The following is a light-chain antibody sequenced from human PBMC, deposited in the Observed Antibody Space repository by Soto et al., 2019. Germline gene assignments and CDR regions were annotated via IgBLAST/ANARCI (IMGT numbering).Light chain of an antibody. J-gene: IGKJ1*01. V-gene: IGKV3-20*01. CDR1: QSVSSSS. Sequence: EIVLTQSPGTLSLFPGERATLSCKTSQSVSSSSLAWYQQKPGQAPRLLIYGASSRATGIPDRFSGSGSGTAITLTISRLEPEDFAVYYCQQYGSSSWTFGHGTKVEIK. CDR2: GAS. CDR3: QQYGSSSWT.